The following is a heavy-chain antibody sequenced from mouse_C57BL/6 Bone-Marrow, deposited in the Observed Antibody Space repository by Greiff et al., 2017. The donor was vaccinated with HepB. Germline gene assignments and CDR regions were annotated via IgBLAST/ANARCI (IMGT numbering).Heavy chain of an antibody. CDR3: ARRGGSLFAY. J-gene: IGHJ3*01. D-gene: IGHD1-1*02. V-gene: IGHV1-81*01. Sequence: VQLQESGAELARPGASVKLSCKASGYTFTSYGISWVKQRTGQGLEWIGEIYPRSGNTYYNEKFKGKATLTADKSSSTAYMELRSLTSEDSAVYFCARRGGSLFAYWGQGTLVTVSA. CDR2: IYPRSGNT. CDR1: GYTFTSYG.